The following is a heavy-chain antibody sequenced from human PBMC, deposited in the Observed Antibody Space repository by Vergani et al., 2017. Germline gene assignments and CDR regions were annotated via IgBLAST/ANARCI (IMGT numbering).Heavy chain of an antibody. CDR1: GGSFNGFY. Sequence: QVQLQQWGAGLLKPSETLSLTCGVSGGSFNGFYWTWIRQSPGKGLEWIGEINHSGSTNYNPSLKSRVTLSVDTSKKQFSLKLNSVTAADTAVYYCASNPRLGGDVVDSWGQGTLVTVSS. CDR3: ASNPRLGGDVVDS. J-gene: IGHJ4*02. V-gene: IGHV4-34*01. D-gene: IGHD3-16*01. CDR2: INHSGST.